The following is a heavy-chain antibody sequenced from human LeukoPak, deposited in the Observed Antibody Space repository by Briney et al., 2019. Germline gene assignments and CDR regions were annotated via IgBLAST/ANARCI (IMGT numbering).Heavy chain of an antibody. D-gene: IGHD1-26*01. Sequence: SETQSLTCTVSGGSVSSSNYYWGWIRQPPGKGLEWIGNVYYSGSTYYNPSLKSRLTISVDTSKNQFSLKPSSVTAADTAVYFCARDLTGGSYDYWGQGILVT. CDR2: VYYSGST. V-gene: IGHV4-39*07. CDR1: GGSVSSSNYY. J-gene: IGHJ4*02. CDR3: ARDLTGGSYDY.